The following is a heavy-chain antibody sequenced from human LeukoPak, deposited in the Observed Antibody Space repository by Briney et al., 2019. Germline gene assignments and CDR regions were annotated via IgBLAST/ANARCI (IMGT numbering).Heavy chain of an antibody. Sequence: SETLSLTCTVPGGSISSYYWSWIRQPPGKGLEWIGYIYYSGSTNYNPSLKSRVTISVDTSKNQFSLKLSSVTAADTAVYYCARSGSRYSGYIFDYWGQGTLVTVS. CDR2: IYYSGST. CDR1: GGSISSYY. CDR3: ARSGSRYSGYIFDY. J-gene: IGHJ4*02. V-gene: IGHV4-59*01. D-gene: IGHD5-12*01.